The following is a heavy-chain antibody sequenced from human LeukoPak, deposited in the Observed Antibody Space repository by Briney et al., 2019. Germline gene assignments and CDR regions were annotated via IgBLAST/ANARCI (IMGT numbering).Heavy chain of an antibody. CDR3: ARRLRGLDY. CDR1: GFTFSSSA. D-gene: IGHD6-19*01. V-gene: IGHV3-23*01. CDR2: ISASGGST. Sequence: GGSLRLSCAASGFTFSSSAMSWVRQVPGKGLEWVSGISASGGSTSYADSVRGRFTISRDNSKNTLYVQMNSLRAEDTAVYYCARRLRGLDYWGQGTLVTVSS. J-gene: IGHJ4*02.